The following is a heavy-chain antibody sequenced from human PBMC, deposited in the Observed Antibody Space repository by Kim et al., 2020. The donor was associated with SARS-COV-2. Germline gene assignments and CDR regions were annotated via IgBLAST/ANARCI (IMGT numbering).Heavy chain of an antibody. CDR2: LYHSFLT. Sequence: SETLSLPCTVSGGSISDDYCLWIRQSPGKGLSLIGFLYHSFLTNYNRALRSRVNLSIDTSPNQFSQKRLSVTASSTAFSHCGLPGRVFSYLSSWG. V-gene: IGHV4-4*08. J-gene: IGHJ5*01. D-gene: IGHD3-16*01. CDR3: GLPGRVFSYLSS. CDR1: GGSISDDY.